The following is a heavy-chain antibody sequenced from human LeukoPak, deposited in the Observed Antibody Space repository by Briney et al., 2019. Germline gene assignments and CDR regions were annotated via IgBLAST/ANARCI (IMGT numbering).Heavy chain of an antibody. CDR2: IYYSGST. CDR1: GGSISSYY. D-gene: IGHD4-23*01. Sequence: SETLSLTCTVSGGSISSYYWSWIRQPPGKGLEWIGYIYYSGSTNYNPSLKSRVTISVDTSKNQFSLKLSSVTAADTAVYYCARVVGSTVVTPSWFDPWGQGTLVTVSS. V-gene: IGHV4-59*01. J-gene: IGHJ5*02. CDR3: ARVVGSTVVTPSWFDP.